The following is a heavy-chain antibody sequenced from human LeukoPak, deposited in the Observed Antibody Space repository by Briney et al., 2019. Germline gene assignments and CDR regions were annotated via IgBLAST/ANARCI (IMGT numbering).Heavy chain of an antibody. CDR2: IYYSGVT. Sequence: PSETLSLTCSVSGGSINGYHWSWIRQPPGKGLEWIGYIYYSGVTYYNSSLKSRVTISVDTSKNQFSLKLSSVTAADTAVYYCARGFMGSYYYYGMDVWGQGTTVTVSS. CDR3: ARGFMGSYYYYGMDV. J-gene: IGHJ6*02. CDR1: GGSINGYH. D-gene: IGHD1-26*01. V-gene: IGHV4-59*12.